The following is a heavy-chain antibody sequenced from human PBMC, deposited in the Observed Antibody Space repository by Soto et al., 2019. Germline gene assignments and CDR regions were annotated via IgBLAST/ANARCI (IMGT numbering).Heavy chain of an antibody. CDR2: ISAYNGNT. CDR1: GYTFTSYG. J-gene: IGHJ4*02. CDR3: AKDRFETPYQPLLSAVDY. D-gene: IGHD2-2*01. Sequence: ASVKVSCKASGYTFTSYGISWVRQAPGQGLEWMGWISAYNGNTNYAQKLQGRVTMTTDTSTSTAYMELRSLRSDDTAVYYCAKDRFETPYQPLLSAVDYWGQGTLVTVS. V-gene: IGHV1-18*04.